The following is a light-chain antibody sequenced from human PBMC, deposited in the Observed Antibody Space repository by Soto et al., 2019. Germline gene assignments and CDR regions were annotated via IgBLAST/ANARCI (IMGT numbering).Light chain of an antibody. Sequence: DIQMTQSPSTLSASVGDRVTITCRASQSISSWLAWYQQKPWNAPKLPIYDASSLESGDPSRCSCSGSATEFTRTISTLQPDDFATYYGQQYNSSPWTFGQGTKVEIK. CDR1: QSISSW. CDR3: QQYNSSPWT. CDR2: DAS. J-gene: IGKJ1*01. V-gene: IGKV1-5*01.